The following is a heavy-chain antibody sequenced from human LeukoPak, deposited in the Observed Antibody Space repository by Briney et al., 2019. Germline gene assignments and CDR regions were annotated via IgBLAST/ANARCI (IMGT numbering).Heavy chain of an antibody. J-gene: IGHJ6*02. Sequence: GGSLRLSCAASGFTFSSNAMNWVRQAPGKGLESVAVIWYDGTNKYYADSVKGRFTIFRDNSKNTLYLQMNSLRADDTAVFYCARDLNYLYGLDVWGQGTTVTVSS. CDR1: GFTFSSNA. D-gene: IGHD4-11*01. CDR2: IWYDGTNK. CDR3: ARDLNYLYGLDV. V-gene: IGHV3-33*08.